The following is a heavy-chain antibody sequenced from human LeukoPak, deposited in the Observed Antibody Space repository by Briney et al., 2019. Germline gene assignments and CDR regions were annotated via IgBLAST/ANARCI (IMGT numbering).Heavy chain of an antibody. CDR1: GYTFTGYY. J-gene: IGHJ4*02. Sequence: GASVKVSCKASGYTFTGYYMHWVRQAPGQGLEWMGWINPNSGGTNYAQKFQGRVTMTRDTSISTAYMELSRLRSDDTAVYYCARGYLRYFDWLLSGGSGYDYNFDYWGQGTLVTVSS. CDR2: INPNSGGT. D-gene: IGHD3-9*01. V-gene: IGHV1-2*02. CDR3: ARGYLRYFDWLLSGGSGYDYNFDY.